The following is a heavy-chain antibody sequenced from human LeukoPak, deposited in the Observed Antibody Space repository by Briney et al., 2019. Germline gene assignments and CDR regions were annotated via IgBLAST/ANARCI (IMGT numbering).Heavy chain of an antibody. CDR2: IAYDGSRA. V-gene: IGHV3-33*01. J-gene: IGHJ4*02. CDR3: TRYNNDHFDY. CDR1: GLTFGGYG. Sequence: GGSLRLSCAGSGLTFGGYGMHWFGRTPGKGREGVAVIAYDGSRAFYADSVKGRFTISRDNSKNTMSVQMDDLRAEDTAVYYCTRYNNDHFDYWGQGTLVTVSS. D-gene: IGHD1-14*01.